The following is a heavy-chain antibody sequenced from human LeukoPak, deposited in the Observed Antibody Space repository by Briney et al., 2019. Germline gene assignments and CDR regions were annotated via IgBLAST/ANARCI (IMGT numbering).Heavy chain of an antibody. CDR2: ITTDGSTT. Sequence: GGSLRLSCAASGFTFSTYWMHWVRQAPGKGLVWVSRITTDGSTTTYGDSVKGRFTISRDNVKSTLSLQMNGLRAEDTAVYYCVRDDNYGLKDWGQGNLVTVSS. V-gene: IGHV3-74*01. CDR3: VRDDNYGLKD. D-gene: IGHD5-18*01. J-gene: IGHJ4*02. CDR1: GFTFSTYW.